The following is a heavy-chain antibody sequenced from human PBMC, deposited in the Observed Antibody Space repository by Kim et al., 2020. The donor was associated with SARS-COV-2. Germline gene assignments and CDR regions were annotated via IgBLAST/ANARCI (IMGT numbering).Heavy chain of an antibody. CDR1: GGSFSGYY. Sequence: SETLSLTCAVYGGSFSGYYWSWIRQPPGKGLEWIGEINHSGSTNYNPSLKSRVTISVDTSKNQFSLKLSSVTAADTAVYYCARGGKGAPTGYWGQGTLVT. CDR2: INHSGST. CDR3: ARGGKGAPTGY. V-gene: IGHV4-34*01. J-gene: IGHJ4*02. D-gene: IGHD3-16*01.